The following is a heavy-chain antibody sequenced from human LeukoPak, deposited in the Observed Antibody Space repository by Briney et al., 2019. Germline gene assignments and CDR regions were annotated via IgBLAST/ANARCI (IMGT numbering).Heavy chain of an antibody. CDR3: AKDSRGAHDFDY. J-gene: IGHJ4*02. D-gene: IGHD3-10*01. CDR2: IRYDGSNK. CDR1: GFTFSDYY. Sequence: GGSLRLSCAASGFTFSDYYMSWIRQAPGKGLEWVAFIRYDGSNKYYADSVKGRFTISRDNSKNTLYLQMNSLRAEDTAVYYCAKDSRGAHDFDYWGQGTLVTVSS. V-gene: IGHV3-30*02.